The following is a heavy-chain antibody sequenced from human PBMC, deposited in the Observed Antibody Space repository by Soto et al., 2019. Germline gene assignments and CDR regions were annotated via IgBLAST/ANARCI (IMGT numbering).Heavy chain of an antibody. V-gene: IGHV1-69*12. Sequence: QVQLVQSGAEVKKPGSSVKVSCKASGGTFNTYAISWVRQAPGQGLEWMGGIIPMFGTTNYAQKLQGRVTTTADESTSTAYMELSTLRSEDTAVYYCARRTMSSGWYGGTAGFDTWGQGSLVTVSS. CDR2: IIPMFGTT. D-gene: IGHD6-19*01. J-gene: IGHJ4*02. CDR3: ARRTMSSGWYGGTAGFDT. CDR1: GGTFNTYA.